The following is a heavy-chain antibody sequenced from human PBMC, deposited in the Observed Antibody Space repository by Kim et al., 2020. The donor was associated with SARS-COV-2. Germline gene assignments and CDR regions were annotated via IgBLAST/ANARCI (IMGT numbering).Heavy chain of an antibody. CDR1: GYTFTSYA. Sequence: ASVKVSCKASGYTFTSYAMHWVRQAPGQRLEWMGWINAGNGNTKYSQKFQGRVTITRDTSASTAYMELSSLRSEDTAVYYCARDRTVVVITTSTSGDYYYYGMDVWGQGTTVTVSS. J-gene: IGHJ6*02. CDR2: INAGNGNT. CDR3: ARDRTVVVITTSTSGDYYYYGMDV. D-gene: IGHD3-22*01. V-gene: IGHV1-3*01.